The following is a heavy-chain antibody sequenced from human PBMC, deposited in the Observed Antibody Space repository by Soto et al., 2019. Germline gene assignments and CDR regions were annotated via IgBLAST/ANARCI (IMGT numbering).Heavy chain of an antibody. CDR2: ISYDGSNK. CDR1: GFIFSSYR. Sequence: GSMRLSCAASGFIFSSYRMHWVRQAPGKGLEWVAVISYDGSNKYYADSVKGRFTIFRDNSKNTLYLQMNSLRAEDTAVYYCAKAYSNSWPNDWFDLRGQGTLVTVSS. D-gene: IGHD6-13*01. V-gene: IGHV3-30*18. J-gene: IGHJ5*02. CDR3: AKAYSNSWPNDWFDL.